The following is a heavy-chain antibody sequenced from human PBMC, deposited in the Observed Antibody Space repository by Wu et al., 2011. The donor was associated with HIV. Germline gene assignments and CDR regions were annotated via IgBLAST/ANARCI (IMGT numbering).Heavy chain of an antibody. J-gene: IGHJ4*02. CDR3: AREGGFYRSDY. Sequence: QVQLVQSGAEVKKPGASVKVSCKASGYTFIGFYIHWVRQAPGQGLEWMGWINPNSGGTNYAQKFQGRATMTRDTSINTAYMDLSSLRSDDTAVYYCAREGGFYRSDYWGQGTLVTVSS. CDR1: GYTFIGFY. D-gene: IGHD3-22*01. CDR2: INPNSGGT. V-gene: IGHV1-2*02.